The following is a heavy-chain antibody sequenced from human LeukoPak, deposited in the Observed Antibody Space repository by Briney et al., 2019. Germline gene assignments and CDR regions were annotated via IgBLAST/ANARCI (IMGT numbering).Heavy chain of an antibody. D-gene: IGHD4-11*01. CDR2: MYTAGGT. V-gene: IGHV3-53*01. Sequence: PGGSLRLSCAASVFTVSSTYMTWVRQAPGKGLEWVSVMYTAGGTYYADSVKGRFTISRDNSNNTLYLQMNSLRAEDTAVYYCTKDYSRWGQGTLVTVSS. CDR1: VFTVSSTY. J-gene: IGHJ4*02. CDR3: TKDYSR.